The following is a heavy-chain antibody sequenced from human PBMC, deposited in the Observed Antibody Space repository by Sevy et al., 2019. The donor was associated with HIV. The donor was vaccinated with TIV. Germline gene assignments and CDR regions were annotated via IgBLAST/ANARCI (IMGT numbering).Heavy chain of an antibody. Sequence: GESLKISCAASGFIFSSYWMHWVRQAPGKGLVWVSRVNSDGSSTSYADSVKGRFTISRDNAKNTLYLQMNSLRAEDTAVYYCARGAAAGTFDYWGQGTLVTVSS. CDR1: GFIFSSYW. CDR3: ARGAAAGTFDY. J-gene: IGHJ4*02. V-gene: IGHV3-74*01. D-gene: IGHD6-13*01. CDR2: VNSDGSST.